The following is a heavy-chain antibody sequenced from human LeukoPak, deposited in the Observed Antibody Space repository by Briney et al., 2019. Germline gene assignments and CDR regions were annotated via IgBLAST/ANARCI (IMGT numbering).Heavy chain of an antibody. J-gene: IGHJ3*02. D-gene: IGHD3-22*01. CDR2: IYYSGST. Sequence: SVTLSLTCTVSGGSICRYYWSWLRQPPGKGLEWIGYIYYSGSTNYSPSLKSRVTISVDTSKNQFSLKLSSVTAADTAVYYCARDYYDSSGYYYGDAFDIWGQGTMVTVSS. V-gene: IGHV4-59*01. CDR1: GGSICRYY. CDR3: ARDYYDSSGYYYGDAFDI.